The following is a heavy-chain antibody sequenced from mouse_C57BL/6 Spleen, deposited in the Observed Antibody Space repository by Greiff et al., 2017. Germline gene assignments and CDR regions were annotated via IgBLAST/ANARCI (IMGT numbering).Heavy chain of an antibody. D-gene: IGHD2-4*01. CDR1: GYTFTDYY. Sequence: EVQLQQSGPELVKPGASVKISCKASGYTFTDYYMNWVKQSHGKSLEWIGDINPNNGGTSYNQKFKGKATLTVDKSSSTAYMELRSLTSEDSAVXYCARWYDYDVGYWGQGTILTVSS. J-gene: IGHJ2*01. CDR3: ARWYDYDVGY. V-gene: IGHV1-26*01. CDR2: INPNNGGT.